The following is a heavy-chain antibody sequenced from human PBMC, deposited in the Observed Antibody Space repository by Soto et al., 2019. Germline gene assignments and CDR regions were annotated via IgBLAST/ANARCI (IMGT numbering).Heavy chain of an antibody. V-gene: IGHV1-18*01. D-gene: IGHD3-9*01. CDR2: VSAYNGNT. CDR1: GYTFSSYG. Sequence: QVQLVQSGAEVKKPGASVKVSCKASGYTFSSYGISWVRQAPGQGLEWVGWVSAYNGNTNYAQKRQGRVTMTTDTSTTPAHMELRSLRSADTAVYYCARDSGADYDVLTGYYPFDSLGQGTLVTVSS. J-gene: IGHJ4*02. CDR3: ARDSGADYDVLTGYYPFDS.